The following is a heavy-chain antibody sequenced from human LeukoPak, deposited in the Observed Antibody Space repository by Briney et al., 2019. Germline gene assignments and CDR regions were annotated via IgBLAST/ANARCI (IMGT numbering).Heavy chain of an antibody. D-gene: IGHD6-19*01. J-gene: IGHJ6*03. V-gene: IGHV4-61*08. CDR2: IYNSGST. Sequence: PSETLSLTCAVSGGSISSGGYSWNWIRQPTGKGLEWIGYIYNSGSTNYNPSLKSRVTMSVDTSKNQFSLKLSSVTAADTAVYYCARDKRVAVAGTYIYYYYMDVWGNGTTVTISS. CDR1: GGSISSGGYS. CDR3: ARDKRVAVAGTYIYYYYMDV.